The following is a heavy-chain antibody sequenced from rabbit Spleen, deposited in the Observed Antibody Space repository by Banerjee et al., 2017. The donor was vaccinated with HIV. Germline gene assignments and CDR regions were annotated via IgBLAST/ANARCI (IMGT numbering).Heavy chain of an antibody. CDR2: IYAIIDTR. J-gene: IGHJ4*01. V-gene: IGHV1S7*01. D-gene: IGHD4-1*01. CDR1: GFTISSYW. Sequence: QLEESGGRLVQPGGSLTLSCKGSGFTISSYWMNWVRQAPGKGLEWIGIIYAIIDTRYYASWVNGRFTISSDNAQNTVDLQMNSLTAADTATYFCTRNANGGWDLWGQGTLVTVS. CDR3: TRNANGGWDL.